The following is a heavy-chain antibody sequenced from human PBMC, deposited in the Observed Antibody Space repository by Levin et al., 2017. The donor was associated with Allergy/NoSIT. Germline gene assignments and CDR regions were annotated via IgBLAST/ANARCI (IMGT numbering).Heavy chain of an antibody. V-gene: IGHV4-34*01. D-gene: IGHD3-22*01. CDR1: GVSFSDNY. Sequence: GSLRLSCRVYGVSFSDNYWSWIRQPPGKGLEWIGEINHRGSTTYKSSLQSRVTISVDTSKNQFSLKLTSVTAADTAVYYCAKGGGSYYPFDSWGQGSLVTVSS. CDR2: INHRGST. J-gene: IGHJ4*02. CDR3: AKGGGSYYPFDS.